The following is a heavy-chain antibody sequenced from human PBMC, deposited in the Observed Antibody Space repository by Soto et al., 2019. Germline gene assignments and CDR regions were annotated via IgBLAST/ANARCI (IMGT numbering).Heavy chain of an antibody. CDR1: GFTFSSYA. CDR3: ARARLGAPALDY. CDR2: ISYDGSNK. J-gene: IGHJ4*02. V-gene: IGHV3-30-3*01. D-gene: IGHD2-2*01. Sequence: QVQLVESGGGVVQPGRSLRLACAASGFTFSSYAMHWVRQAPGKGLEWVAVISYDGSNKYYADSVRGRFTISRDNSKNTGYLQMNSLRAEDTAVYYCARARLGAPALDYWGQGTLVTVSS.